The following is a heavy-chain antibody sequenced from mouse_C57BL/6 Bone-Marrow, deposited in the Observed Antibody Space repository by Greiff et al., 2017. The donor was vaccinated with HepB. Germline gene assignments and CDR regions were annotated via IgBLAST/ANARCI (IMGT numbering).Heavy chain of an antibody. D-gene: IGHD3-2*02. CDR3: ARHALQLRSCMDY. CDR2: ISGGGGNT. Sequence: EVKLVESGGGLVKPGGSLKLSCAASGFTFSSYTMSWVRQTPEKRLEWVATISGGGGNTYYPDSVKGRFTISRDNAKNTLYLQMSSLRSEDTALYYCARHALQLRSCMDYWGQGTSVTVSS. CDR1: GFTFSSYT. J-gene: IGHJ4*01. V-gene: IGHV5-9*01.